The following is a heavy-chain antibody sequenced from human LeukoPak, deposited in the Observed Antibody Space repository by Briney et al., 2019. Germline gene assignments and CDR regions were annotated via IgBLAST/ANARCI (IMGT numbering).Heavy chain of an antibody. V-gene: IGHV4-61*02. CDR1: GGSISSGSYY. Sequence: SETLSLTFTVSGGSISSGSYYWSWIRQPAGKGLEWIGRIYTSGSTNYNPSLKSRVTISVDTSKNQFSLKLSSVTAADTAVYYCARGQTVAAYYFDYWGQGTLVTVSS. CDR2: IYTSGST. CDR3: ARGQTVAAYYFDY. D-gene: IGHD6-19*01. J-gene: IGHJ4*02.